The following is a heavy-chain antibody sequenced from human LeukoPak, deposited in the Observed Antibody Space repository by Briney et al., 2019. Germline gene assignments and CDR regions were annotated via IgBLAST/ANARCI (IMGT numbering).Heavy chain of an antibody. CDR2: IYYSGST. CDR1: GGSISSGDYY. V-gene: IGHV4-30-4*01. Sequence: SQTLSLTCTVSGGSISSGDYYWSWIRQPPEKGLEWIGYIYYSGSTYYNPSLKSRVTISVDTSKNQFSLKLSSVTAADTAVYYCARVPSTTHFDYWGQGTLVTVSS. D-gene: IGHD1-26*01. J-gene: IGHJ4*02. CDR3: ARVPSTTHFDY.